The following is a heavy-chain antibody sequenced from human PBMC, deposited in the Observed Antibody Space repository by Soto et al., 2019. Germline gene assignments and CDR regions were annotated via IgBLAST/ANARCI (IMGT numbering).Heavy chain of an antibody. CDR1: GLTFSFYN. CDR2: IISSSRYI. V-gene: IGHV3-21*06. CDR3: TRDLPDKWGSYGPYLFDF. Sequence: GGSLRLSCLASGLTFSFYNMNWVRQAPGKGLEWVSSIISSSRYIYYGDSVKGRFTVSRDNAKNSLYLQMDSLRVEDTAVYYCTRDLPDKWGSYGPYLFDFGGQGTLVTV. J-gene: IGHJ4*02. D-gene: IGHD3-16*01.